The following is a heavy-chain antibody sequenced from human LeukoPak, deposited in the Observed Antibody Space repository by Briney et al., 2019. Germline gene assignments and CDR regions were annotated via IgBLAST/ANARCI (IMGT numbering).Heavy chain of an antibody. CDR1: GFTFSSYE. CDR3: AREGAVRGYYFDY. J-gene: IGHJ4*02. CDR2: ISSSGSSI. Sequence: PGGSLRLSCAASGFTFSSYEMNWVRQAPGKGLEGVSYISSSGSSIYYADSEKGRYTISRDNAKNSLYLQMNSLRAEDTAVDYCAREGAVRGYYFDYWGQGTLVTVSS. D-gene: IGHD1-26*01. V-gene: IGHV3-48*03.